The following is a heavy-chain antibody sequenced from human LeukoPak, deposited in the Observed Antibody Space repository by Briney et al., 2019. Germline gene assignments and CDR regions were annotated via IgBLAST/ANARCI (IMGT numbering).Heavy chain of an antibody. D-gene: IGHD2-15*01. Sequence: ASVKVSCKASGYTFTGYYMHWVRQAPGQGLEWMGWINPNSGGTNYAQKFQGRVTMTRDTSISTAYMELSRLRSDDTAVYYWARDPLGYCSGGSCYGYYYYGMDVWGQGTTVAVSS. CDR1: GYTFTGYY. V-gene: IGHV1-2*02. J-gene: IGHJ6*02. CDR2: INPNSGGT. CDR3: ARDPLGYCSGGSCYGYYYYGMDV.